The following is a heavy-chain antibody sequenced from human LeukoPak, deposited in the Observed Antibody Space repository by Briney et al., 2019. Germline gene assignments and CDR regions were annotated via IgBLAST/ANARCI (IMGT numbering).Heavy chain of an antibody. V-gene: IGHV4-39*01. CDR3: AAVASRVSRRGIPTDY. CDR1: GGSISSSTYY. D-gene: IGHD3-16*01. CDR2: IYYSGST. J-gene: IGHJ4*02. Sequence: SETLSLTCTVSGGSISSSTYYWGWIRQPPGKRLEWIGSIYYSGSTYYNPSLKSRVTISVDTSKNQFSLKLSSVTAADTAVYYCAAVASRVSRRGIPTDYWGQGTLVTVSS.